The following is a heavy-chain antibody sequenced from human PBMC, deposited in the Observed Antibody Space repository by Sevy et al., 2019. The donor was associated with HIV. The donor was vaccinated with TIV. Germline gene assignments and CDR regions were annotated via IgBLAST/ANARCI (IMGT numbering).Heavy chain of an antibody. CDR2: IRPDGSDK. V-gene: IGHV3-7*04. D-gene: IGHD1-26*01. J-gene: IGHJ4*02. Sequence: GGSLRLSCAASGFTFSPYWMTWVRQAPGKGLEWVANIRPDGSDKYYVDSVKGRFTISGENANNSLYLQMNGLRADDTSMDYGAGGVGRDCWGQGALVTVSS. CDR1: GFTFSPYW. CDR3: AGGVGRDC.